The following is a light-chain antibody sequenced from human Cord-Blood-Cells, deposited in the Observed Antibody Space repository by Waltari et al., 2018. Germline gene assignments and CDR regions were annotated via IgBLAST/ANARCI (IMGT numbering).Light chain of an antibody. V-gene: IGKV4-1*01. CDR1: QSVLYRSNNKNY. CDR3: QQYYSTPWT. Sequence: DIVMTPSPDSLAVSLDERATIPCKSRQSVLYRSNNKNYLAGYKKNTGQPPKLLIYWASTRESGVPDRFSGSGSGTDFTLTISSLQAEDVAVYYCQQYYSTPWTFGQGTKVEIK. CDR2: WAS. J-gene: IGKJ1*01.